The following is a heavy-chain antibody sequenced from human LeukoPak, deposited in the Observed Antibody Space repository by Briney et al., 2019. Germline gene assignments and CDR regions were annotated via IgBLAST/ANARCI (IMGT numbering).Heavy chain of an antibody. CDR1: GFTFSSYW. D-gene: IGHD3-22*01. Sequence: GGSLRLSXAASGFTFSSYWMSWVRQAPGKGLEWVANVKQDGSEKYYVDSVKGRFTISRDNAKNSLYLQMNSLRAEDTAVYYCARDSHYCDSSGLISTKYYYYYMDVWGKGTTVTVSS. J-gene: IGHJ6*03. CDR3: ARDSHYCDSSGLISTKYYYYYMDV. CDR2: VKQDGSEK. V-gene: IGHV3-7*01.